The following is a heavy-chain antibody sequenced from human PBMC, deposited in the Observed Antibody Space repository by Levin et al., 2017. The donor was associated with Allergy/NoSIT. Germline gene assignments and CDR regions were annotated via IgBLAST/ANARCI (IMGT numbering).Heavy chain of an antibody. CDR2: ISYDGSNK. CDR3: ASPNGDNGSSGTYFDY. Sequence: GESLKISCAASGFTFSSYAMHWVRQAPGKGLEWVAVISYDGSNKYYADSVKGRFTISRDNSKNTLYLQMNSLRAEDTAVYYCASPNGDNGSSGTYFDYWGQGTLVTVSS. J-gene: IGHJ4*02. V-gene: IGHV3-30-3*01. CDR1: GFTFSSYA. D-gene: IGHD6-13*01.